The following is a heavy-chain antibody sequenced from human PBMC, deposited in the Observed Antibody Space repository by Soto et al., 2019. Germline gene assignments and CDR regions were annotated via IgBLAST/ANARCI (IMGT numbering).Heavy chain of an antibody. V-gene: IGHV3-48*01. D-gene: IGHD3-3*01. CDR3: ARDNSCDFWSGSFSRFDP. J-gene: IGHJ5*02. Sequence: PGGSLRLSCAASGFTFSSYSMNWVRQAPGKGLEWVSYISSSSSTIYYADSVKGRFTISRDNAKNSLYLQMNSLRAEDTAVYYCARDNSCDFWSGSFSRFDPWGQGTLVTVSS. CDR2: ISSSSSTI. CDR1: GFTFSSYS.